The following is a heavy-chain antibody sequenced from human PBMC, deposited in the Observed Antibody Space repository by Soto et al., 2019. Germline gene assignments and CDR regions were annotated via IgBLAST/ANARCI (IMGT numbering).Heavy chain of an antibody. V-gene: IGHV1-3*01. Sequence: ASVKVSCKASGYTFTSYGIHWVRQAPGQRLEWMGWINAANGDTKYSPKFQGRATITRDTSASTAYMELSSLRSEDTAVYYCVRRHVSATGIDWFDPWGQGTLVTVSS. D-gene: IGHD6-13*01. CDR1: GYTFTSYG. CDR3: VRRHVSATGIDWFDP. CDR2: INAANGDT. J-gene: IGHJ5*02.